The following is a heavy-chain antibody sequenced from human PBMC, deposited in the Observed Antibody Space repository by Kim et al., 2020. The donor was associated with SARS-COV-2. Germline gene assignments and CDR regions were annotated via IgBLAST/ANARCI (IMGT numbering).Heavy chain of an antibody. D-gene: IGHD3-9*01. CDR2: ISSSSSTI. Sequence: GGSLRLSCAASGFTFSSYSMNWVRQAPGKGLEWVSYISSSSSTIYYADSVKGRFTISRDNAKNSLYLQMNSLRDEDTAVYYCAREGGRRDWLYKNYYGMDVWGQGTTVTVSS. J-gene: IGHJ6*02. CDR3: AREGGRRDWLYKNYYGMDV. V-gene: IGHV3-48*02. CDR1: GFTFSSYS.